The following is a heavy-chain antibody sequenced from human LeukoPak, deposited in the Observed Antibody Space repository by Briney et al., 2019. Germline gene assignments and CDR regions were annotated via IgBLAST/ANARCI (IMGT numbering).Heavy chain of an antibody. CDR1: GGSFSGYY. V-gene: IGHV4-34*01. CDR3: ARGPEWELHYFDY. J-gene: IGHJ4*02. D-gene: IGHD1-26*01. CDR2: INHSGRT. Sequence: PSETLSLTCAVYGGSFSGYYWSWIRQPPGKGLEWIGEINHSGRTNYNPSLKSRVTISVDTSKNQFSLKLSSVTAADTAVYYCARGPEWELHYFDYWGQGTLVSVSS.